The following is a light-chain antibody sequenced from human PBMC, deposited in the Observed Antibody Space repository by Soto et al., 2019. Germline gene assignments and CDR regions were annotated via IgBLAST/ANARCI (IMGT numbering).Light chain of an antibody. CDR2: DVS. V-gene: IGLV2-14*03. Sequence: QSVLTQPASVSGSPGQSITISCTGTSSDIGSYNYVSWYQQHPGKAPKLIIYDVSNRPSGVSDRFSGSKSGNTASLTISGLQAEDEADYYCNSYISSGTYVFGAWTKLTVL. CDR3: NSYISSGTYV. CDR1: SSDIGSYNY. J-gene: IGLJ2*01.